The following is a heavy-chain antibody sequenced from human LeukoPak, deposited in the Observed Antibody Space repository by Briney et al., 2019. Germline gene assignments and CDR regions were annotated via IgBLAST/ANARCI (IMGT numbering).Heavy chain of an antibody. CDR1: RGTLSSYA. D-gene: IGHD6-13*01. Sequence: EAWVKVSCMPSRGTLSSYAIRWVRQTPGQGLEWMGGIIPIFGTANYAQKFQGRVTITADESTSTAYMELSSLRSEDTAVYYCAVLAAAGKSVDWGQGTLVTVSS. CDR3: AVLAAAGKSVD. V-gene: IGHV1-69*01. J-gene: IGHJ4*02. CDR2: IIPIFGTA.